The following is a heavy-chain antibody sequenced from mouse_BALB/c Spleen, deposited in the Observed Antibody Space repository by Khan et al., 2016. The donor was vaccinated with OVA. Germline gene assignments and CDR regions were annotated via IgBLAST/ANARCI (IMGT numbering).Heavy chain of an antibody. D-gene: IGHD2-12*01. CDR3: AGGGAGYYRTGGGGMEY. CDR2: INTHSGVP. J-gene: IGHJ4*01. Sequence: QIQLVQSGPELKKPGETVRISCKASGYTFTTAGIQWVQKMPGKGLKWIGCINTHSGVPKYAEDFKGRFAFSLEISVNTAYLQITNLKNEDTATYLWAGGGAGYYRTGGGGMEYWGKGTSGTVSS. CDR1: GYTFTTAG. V-gene: IGHV9-4*02.